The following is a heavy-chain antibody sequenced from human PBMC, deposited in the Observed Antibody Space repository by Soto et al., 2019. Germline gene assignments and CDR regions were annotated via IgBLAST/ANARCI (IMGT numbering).Heavy chain of an antibody. CDR3: ASSGGSYDYVPRSDFDY. CDR2: INHSGST. J-gene: IGHJ4*02. D-gene: IGHD3-16*01. V-gene: IGHV4-34*01. CDR1: GGSFSGYY. Sequence: QVQLQQWGAGLLKPSETLSLTCAVYGGSFSGYYWSWIRQPPGKGLEWIGEINHSGSTNYNPSLKSLVTISVDTSKNQFSLKLSSVTAADTAVYYCASSGGSYDYVPRSDFDYWGQGTLVTVSS.